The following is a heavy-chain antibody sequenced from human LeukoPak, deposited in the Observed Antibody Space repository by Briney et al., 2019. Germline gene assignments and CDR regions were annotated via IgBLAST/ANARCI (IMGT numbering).Heavy chain of an antibody. D-gene: IGHD5-18*01. CDR1: GGSISSYY. Sequence: SETLSLTCTVSGGSISSYYWSWIRQPPGKGLEWIGYIYYSGSTNYKSSLKSRVTISVDTSKNQFSLKLSSVTAADTAVYYCARTTEGGYSYGYFYYYYMNVWGKGTTVTISS. J-gene: IGHJ6*03. CDR2: IYYSGST. V-gene: IGHV4-59*01. CDR3: ARTTEGGYSYGYFYYYYMNV.